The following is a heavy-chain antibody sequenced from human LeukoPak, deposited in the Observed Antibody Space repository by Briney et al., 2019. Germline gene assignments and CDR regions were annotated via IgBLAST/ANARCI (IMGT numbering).Heavy chain of an antibody. CDR1: GFTFSSYS. Sequence: GGSLRLSCAASGFTFSSYSMNWVRQAPGKGLEWVSSISSSSSYIYYADSVKGRFTISRDNAKNSLYLQMNSLRAEDTAVYYCARVGVTNYLPYFDYWGQGTLVTVSS. V-gene: IGHV3-21*04. D-gene: IGHD3-3*01. J-gene: IGHJ4*02. CDR3: ARVGVTNYLPYFDY. CDR2: ISSSSSYI.